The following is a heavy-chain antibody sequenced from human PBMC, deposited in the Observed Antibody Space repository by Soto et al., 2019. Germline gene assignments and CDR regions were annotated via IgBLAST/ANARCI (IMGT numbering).Heavy chain of an antibody. CDR2: INHSGST. D-gene: IGHD6-13*01. CDR1: GGSFSGYY. CDR3: ARKAAAAPHDY. J-gene: IGHJ4*02. V-gene: IGHV4-34*01. Sequence: QVQLQQWGAGLLKPSETLSLTCAVYGGSFSGYYWSWTRQPPGKGLEWIGEINHSGSTNYNPSLKSRVTISVDTSKNQFSLKLSSVTAADTAVYYCARKAAAAPHDYWGQGTLVTVSS.